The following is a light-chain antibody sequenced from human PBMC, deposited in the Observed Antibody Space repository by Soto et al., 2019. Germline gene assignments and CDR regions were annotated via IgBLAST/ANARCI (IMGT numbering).Light chain of an antibody. CDR2: GAS. CDR3: QQYGGSPGT. V-gene: IGKV3-20*01. J-gene: IGKJ1*01. CDR1: QSVPGSS. Sequence: EIVLTQSPGTSSLSPGGRATLSGRASQSVPGSSLAWYQQRPGQAPRLLIYGASNRVTGIPDRFSGSGSGTDFTLTISILEHEDFGVYYCQQYGGSPGTFGQGTKVDIK.